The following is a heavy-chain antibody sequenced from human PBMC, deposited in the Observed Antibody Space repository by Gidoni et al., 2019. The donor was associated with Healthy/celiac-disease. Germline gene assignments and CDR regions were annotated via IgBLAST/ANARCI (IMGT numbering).Heavy chain of an antibody. Sequence: QLQLQESGPGLVKPSETLSLTCTVSGGSISSSSYYWGWNRQPPGKGLEWIGSIYYSGSTDYNPSLKSRVTISVDTSKNQFSPKLSSVTAADTAVYYCARHRPNYYDILTGYYSRGYYFDYWGQGTLVTVSS. J-gene: IGHJ4*02. CDR3: ARHRPNYYDILTGYYSRGYYFDY. CDR1: GGSISSSSYY. D-gene: IGHD3-9*01. CDR2: IYYSGST. V-gene: IGHV4-39*01.